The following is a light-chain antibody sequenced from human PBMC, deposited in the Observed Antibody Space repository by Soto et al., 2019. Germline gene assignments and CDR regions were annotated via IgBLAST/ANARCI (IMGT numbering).Light chain of an antibody. J-gene: IGLJ1*01. CDR1: SSDVGGYDY. V-gene: IGLV2-14*01. CDR2: EVN. Sequence: QSALTQPASVSGSSGQSITISCTGTSSDVGGYDYVSWYQLHPGKAPKLMVFEVNNRPSGVSYRFSGSKSGNTASLTISGLQAEDEADYFCSSYSISTAYLFGTGTKLTVL. CDR3: SSYSISTAYL.